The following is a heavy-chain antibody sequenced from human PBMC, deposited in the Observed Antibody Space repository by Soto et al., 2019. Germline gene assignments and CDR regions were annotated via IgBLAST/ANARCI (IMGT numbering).Heavy chain of an antibody. CDR2: IYYSGST. Sequence: PSETLSLTCTVSGGSISSGGYYWSWIRQHPGKGLEWIGYIYYSGSTYYNPSLKSRVTISVDTSKNQFSLKLSSVTAADTAVYYCARDKSDSLEYWGQGTLVTVSS. CDR3: ARDKSDSLEY. V-gene: IGHV4-31*03. J-gene: IGHJ4*02. CDR1: GGSISSGGYY.